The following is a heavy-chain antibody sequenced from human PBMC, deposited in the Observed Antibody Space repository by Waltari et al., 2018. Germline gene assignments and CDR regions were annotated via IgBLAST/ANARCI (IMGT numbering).Heavy chain of an antibody. CDR3: GKGCGRDCNYYVDV. Sequence: DVQLLESGGGLVQPGGSLRLSCAASGFTFNTYARTWVRQAPGKGLDWVSSIGDTGNGTYFADSVKGRFTISRDNSKNTLYLQMHSLRADDTAVYYCGKGCGRDCNYYVDVWGKGTTVTVSS. J-gene: IGHJ6*03. CDR1: GFTFNTYA. D-gene: IGHD2-21*02. CDR2: IGDTGNGT. V-gene: IGHV3-23*01.